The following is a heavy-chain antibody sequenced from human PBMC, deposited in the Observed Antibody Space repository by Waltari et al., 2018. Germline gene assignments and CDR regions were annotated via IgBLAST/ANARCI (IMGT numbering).Heavy chain of an antibody. J-gene: IGHJ4*02. CDR2: IYHSGTT. D-gene: IGHD3-22*01. Sequence: QVQLQESGPGLVKPSETPSLTCPVSGYSITSGYNWAWIRQPPGKGVEWIGSIYHSGTTFYNPSLKSRVAISVDTSKNQFSLKLSSVTAADTAVYYCARDYYYGSTGYYGLFDYWGQGTLVTVSS. CDR3: ARDYYYGSTGYYGLFDY. V-gene: IGHV4-38-2*02. CDR1: GYSITSGYN.